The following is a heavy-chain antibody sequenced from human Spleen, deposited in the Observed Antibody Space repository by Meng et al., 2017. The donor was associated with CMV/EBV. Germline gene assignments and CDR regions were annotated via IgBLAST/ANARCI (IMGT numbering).Heavy chain of an antibody. CDR3: ARCLRDSGSWDMDV. D-gene: IGHD2-15*01. CDR1: DYTLTNYG. Sequence: ASVKVSCKAPDYTLTNYGITWVRQAPGQGLEWMGWVSGYNGNTNYAQKLQGRVTMTTDTSTSTAYMELRSLRSDDTAVYYCARCLRDSGSWDMDVWGQGTTVTVSS. V-gene: IGHV1-18*01. J-gene: IGHJ6*02. CDR2: VSGYNGNT.